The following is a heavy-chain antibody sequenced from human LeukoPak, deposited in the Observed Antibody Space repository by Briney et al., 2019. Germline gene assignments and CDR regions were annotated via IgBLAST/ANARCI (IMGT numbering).Heavy chain of an antibody. V-gene: IGHV4-34*01. J-gene: IGHJ6*02. CDR3: ARGNYYYYGMDV. CDR1: GGSFSGYY. CDR2: INHSGST. Sequence: SETLSLTCAVYGGSFSGYYWSWIHQPPGKGLEWIGEINHSGSTNYNPSLKSRVTISVDTSKNQSSLKLSSVTAADTAVYYCARGNYYYYGMDVWGQGTTVTVSS.